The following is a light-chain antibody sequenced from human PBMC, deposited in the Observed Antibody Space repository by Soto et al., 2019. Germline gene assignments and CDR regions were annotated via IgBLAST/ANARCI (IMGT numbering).Light chain of an antibody. CDR1: QSVSSY. J-gene: IGKJ5*01. CDR3: HQRQYWPPIT. Sequence: EIVLTQSPATLSLSPGERATLSCRASQSVSSYLAWYQQKPGQAPRLLISDASNRATGTPARFSGSGSGTDFTLTISSLEPEDFAVYYCHQRQYWPPITFGQGTRLEIK. V-gene: IGKV3-11*01. CDR2: DAS.